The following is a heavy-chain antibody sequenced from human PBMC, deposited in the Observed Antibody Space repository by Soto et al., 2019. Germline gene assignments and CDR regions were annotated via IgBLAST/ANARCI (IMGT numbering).Heavy chain of an antibody. CDR3: ARQYDSSGSSPVDY. CDR1: GYTFTSYG. J-gene: IGHJ4*02. Sequence: ASVKVSCKASGYTFTSYGISWVRQAPGQGLEWMGWISAYNGNTNYAQKLQGRVTTTTDTSTSTAYMELRSLRSDDTAVYYCARQYDSSGSSPVDYWGQGTLVTV. D-gene: IGHD3-22*01. V-gene: IGHV1-18*01. CDR2: ISAYNGNT.